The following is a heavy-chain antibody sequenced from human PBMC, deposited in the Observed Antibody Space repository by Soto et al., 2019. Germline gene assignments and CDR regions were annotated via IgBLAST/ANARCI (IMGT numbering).Heavy chain of an antibody. CDR1: GGTFSSYA. CDR2: LIPIFGTA. V-gene: IGHV1-69*01. J-gene: IGHJ4*02. D-gene: IGHD2-15*01. CDR3: ASDDLGYCSGGSCYSPEG. Sequence: QVQLVQSGAEVKKPGSSVKVSCKASGGTFSSYAISWVRQAPGQGLEWMGGLIPIFGTANYAQKFQGRVTITADESTSTAYMELSSLRSEDTAVYYCASDDLGYCSGGSCYSPEGWGQGTLVTVSS.